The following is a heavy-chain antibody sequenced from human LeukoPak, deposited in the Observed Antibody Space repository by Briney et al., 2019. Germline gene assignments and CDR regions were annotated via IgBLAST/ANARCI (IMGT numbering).Heavy chain of an antibody. V-gene: IGHV4-59*08. CDR3: ARSGLRYYYYYYGMDV. CDR2: IYYSGST. CDR1: GGSISSYY. D-gene: IGHD5-12*01. Sequence: PSETLSLTCTVSGGSISSYYWSWIRQPPGKGLEWIGYIYYSGSTNYNPSLKSRVTISVDTSKNQFSLKLSSVTAADTAVYYCARSGLRYYYYYYGMDVWGQGTTVTVSS. J-gene: IGHJ6*02.